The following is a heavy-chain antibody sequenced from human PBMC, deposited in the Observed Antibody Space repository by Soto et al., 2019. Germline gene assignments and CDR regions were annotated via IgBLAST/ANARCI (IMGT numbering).Heavy chain of an antibody. CDR2: IKPDGGAT. V-gene: IGHV3-7*03. CDR1: DFTFRNSW. Sequence: GGSLRLSCATSDFTFRNSWINWVRQAPGKGLEWVANIKPDGGATNYVDSVKGRFTISRDNVRNSASLQMNSLRVEDTAVYFCFGGNGGPQWGQGTLVTVSS. D-gene: IGHD3-16*01. J-gene: IGHJ4*02. CDR3: FGGNGGPQ.